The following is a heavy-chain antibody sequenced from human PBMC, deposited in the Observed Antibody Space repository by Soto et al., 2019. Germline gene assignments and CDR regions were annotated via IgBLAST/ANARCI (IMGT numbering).Heavy chain of an antibody. V-gene: IGHV3-30*18. CDR3: AKDDHSSSWYNSFDY. D-gene: IGHD6-13*01. CDR2: ISYDGSNK. Sequence: QVQLVESGGGVVQPGRSLRLSCAASGFTFSSYGMHWVRQAPGKGLEWVAVISYDGSNKYYADSVKGRFTISRDNSKNTLYLQMNSLRAEDTAVYYCAKDDHSSSWYNSFDYWGQGTLVTVSS. CDR1: GFTFSSYG. J-gene: IGHJ4*02.